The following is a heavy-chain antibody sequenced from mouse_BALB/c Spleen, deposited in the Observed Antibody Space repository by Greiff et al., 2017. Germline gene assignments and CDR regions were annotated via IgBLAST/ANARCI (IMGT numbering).Heavy chain of an antibody. D-gene: IGHD2-1*01. J-gene: IGHJ4*01. CDR1: GFNIKDTY. CDR3: ALYYGNSGAMDY. V-gene: IGHV14-3*02. CDR2: IDPANGNT. Sequence: EVKLQESGAELVKPGASVKLSCTASGFNIKDTYMHWVKQRPEQGLEWIGRIDPANGNTKYDPKFQGKATITADTSSNTAYLQLSSLTSEDTAVYYCALYYGNSGAMDYWGQGTSVTVSS.